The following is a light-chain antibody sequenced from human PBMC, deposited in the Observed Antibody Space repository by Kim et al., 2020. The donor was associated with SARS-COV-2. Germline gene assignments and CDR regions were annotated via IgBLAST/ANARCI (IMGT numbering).Light chain of an antibody. J-gene: IGKJ1*01. CDR1: QSVSSNY. CDR2: GAS. Sequence: EIVLTQSPGTLSLSPGERATLSCRASQSVSSNYLVWYQQKPGQAPRLLIFGASSRATGIPDRFSGSGSGTDFTLTISRLEPEDFALYYCQHYGTSLWTFGPGTKVDIK. CDR3: QHYGTSLWT. V-gene: IGKV3-20*01.